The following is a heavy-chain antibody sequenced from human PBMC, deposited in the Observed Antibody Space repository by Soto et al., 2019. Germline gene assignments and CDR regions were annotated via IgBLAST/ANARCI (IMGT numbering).Heavy chain of an antibody. CDR3: ARAYYSKRYYYYYYYMDG. CDR2: INPSGGST. J-gene: IGHJ6*03. V-gene: IGHV1-46*03. Sequence: GASVKVSCKASGYTFTSYYMHWVRQAPGQGLEWMGIINPSGGSTSYAQKFQGRVTMTRDTSTSTVYMELSSLRSEDTAVYYCARAYYSKRYYYYYYYMDGWGKGTTVTSP. D-gene: IGHD4-4*01. CDR1: GYTFTSYY.